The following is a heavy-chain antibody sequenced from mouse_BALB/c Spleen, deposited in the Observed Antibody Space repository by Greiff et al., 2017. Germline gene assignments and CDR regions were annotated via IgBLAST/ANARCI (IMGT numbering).Heavy chain of an antibody. V-gene: IGHV1-67*01. J-gene: IGHJ4*01. Sequence: QVHVKQSGPELVRPGESVKISCKGSGYTFTDYAMHWVKQSHAKSLEWIGVISIYYDNTNYNQKFKGKATMTVDKSSSTAYMELARLTSEDSAIYYCARSAYYAMDYWGQGTSVTVSS. CDR1: GYTFTDYA. CDR3: ARSAYYAMDY. CDR2: ISIYYDNT.